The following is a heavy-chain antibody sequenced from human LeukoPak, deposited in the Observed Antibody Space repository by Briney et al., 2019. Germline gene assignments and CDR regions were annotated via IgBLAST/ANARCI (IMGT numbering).Heavy chain of an antibody. CDR2: ISGSGGST. V-gene: IGHV3-23*01. D-gene: IGHD3-16*01. CDR1: GFTFTSYA. CDR3: AKDRVSPGFNWFDP. Sequence: PGGSLRLSCAASGFTFTSYAMSWVRQAPGKGRAWVSAISGSGGSTYYADSVKGRFTISRDNSKNTLYLQMNSLRAEDTAIYYCAKDRVSPGFNWFDPWGQGTLVTVSS. J-gene: IGHJ5*02.